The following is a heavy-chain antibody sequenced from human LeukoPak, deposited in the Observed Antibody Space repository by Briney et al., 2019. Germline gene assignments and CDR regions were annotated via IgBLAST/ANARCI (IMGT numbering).Heavy chain of an antibody. CDR1: GFTFTTYW. CDR3: AGSFGDVKNF. J-gene: IGHJ4*01. CDR2: IKQDGTEK. Sequence: GGSLRLSCAASGFTFTTYWMSWVRQAPGKGLEWVANIKQDGTEKYYVDSVKGRFTISRDNAKNSLYLQMNSLRAEDTAVYYCAGSFGDVKNFWGQGTLVTVSS. V-gene: IGHV3-7*01. D-gene: IGHD3-10*01.